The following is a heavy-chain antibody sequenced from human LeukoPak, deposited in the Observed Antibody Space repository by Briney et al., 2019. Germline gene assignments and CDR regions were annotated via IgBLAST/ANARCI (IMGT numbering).Heavy chain of an antibody. D-gene: IGHD4-17*01. CDR1: GYRFITFG. CDR2: INTNTGDP. Sequence: ASVKVSCKTSGYRFITFGINWVRQAPGQGLEWMGWINTNTGDPAYAQDFTGQFVFSLDTSVSTAYLHISSLKAEDTAIYYCARGHNGDLDYWGQGTLVTVSS. V-gene: IGHV7-4-1*02. J-gene: IGHJ4*02. CDR3: ARGHNGDLDY.